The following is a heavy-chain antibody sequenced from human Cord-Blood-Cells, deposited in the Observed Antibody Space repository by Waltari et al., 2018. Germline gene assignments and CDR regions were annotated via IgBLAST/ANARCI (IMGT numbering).Heavy chain of an antibody. D-gene: IGHD6-13*01. V-gene: IGHV3-21*01. CDR2: SSSSISYI. J-gene: IGHJ4*02. CDR1: GFTFSSYR. Sequence: EVQLVESGGGLVKPGGSLRLSCAASGFTFSSYRMNWVRQAPGKGREWVSSSSSSISYIYYADSVKGRFTISRDNAKNSLYLQMNSLRAEDTAVYYCATSSPPLYWGQGTLVTVSS. CDR3: ATSSPPLY.